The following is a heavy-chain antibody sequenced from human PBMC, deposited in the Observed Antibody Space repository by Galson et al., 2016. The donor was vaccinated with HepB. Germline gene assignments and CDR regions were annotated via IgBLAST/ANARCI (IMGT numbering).Heavy chain of an antibody. CDR2: IWYDGSNK. Sequence: SLRLSCAASGFTFSSYGMHWVRQAPGKGLEWVAAIWYDGSNKYYADSVKGRFTISRDNSKNTLYLQMNSLRAEDTAVYYCARGSNYFDYYYYGIDVWGQGTTVTVSS. CDR1: GFTFSSYG. J-gene: IGHJ6*02. CDR3: ARGSNYFDYYYYGIDV. V-gene: IGHV3-33*01. D-gene: IGHD4-11*01.